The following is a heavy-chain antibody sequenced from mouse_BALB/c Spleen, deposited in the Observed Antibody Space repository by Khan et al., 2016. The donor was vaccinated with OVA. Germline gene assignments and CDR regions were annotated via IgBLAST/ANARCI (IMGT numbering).Heavy chain of an antibody. D-gene: IGHD1-1*01. CDR3: ARGGYGTSGAY. Sequence: QVQLKESGPELVKPGASVKMSCKASGYTFTDYVLTWVKQRTGKGLEWIGEIYPGSGNSYYNEKFKDKATLTADKSSNTAYIQLSRLTFEDSAVYFCARGGYGTSGAYWGQGTLVTVSA. J-gene: IGHJ3*01. CDR2: IYPGSGNS. CDR1: GYTFTDYV. V-gene: IGHV1-77*01.